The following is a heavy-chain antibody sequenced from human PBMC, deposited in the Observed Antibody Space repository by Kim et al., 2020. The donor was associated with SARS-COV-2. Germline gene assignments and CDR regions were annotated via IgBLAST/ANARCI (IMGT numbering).Heavy chain of an antibody. V-gene: IGHV4-39*07. CDR2: IYYSGST. J-gene: IGHJ5*02. CDR1: GGSISSSSYY. Sequence: SETLSLTCTVSGGSISSSSYYWGWIRQPPGKGLEWIGSIYYSGSTYYNPSLKSRVTISVDTSKNQFSLKLSSVTAADTAVYYCARDPITMVRGVKENWFDPWGQRTLVTVSS. D-gene: IGHD3-10*01. CDR3: ARDPITMVRGVKENWFDP.